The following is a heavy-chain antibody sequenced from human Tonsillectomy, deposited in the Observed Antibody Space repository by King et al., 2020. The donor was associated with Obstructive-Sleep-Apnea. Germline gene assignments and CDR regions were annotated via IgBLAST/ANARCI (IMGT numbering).Heavy chain of an antibody. V-gene: IGHV1-2*02. CDR3: ATVAVATATYFFDY. D-gene: IGHD4-17*01. J-gene: IGHJ4*02. Sequence: QLVQSGAEVKKPGASVKVSCKASGYTFTGYHIHWVRQAPGQGLEWMGWINPNSGGTNFAQKFQGRVTMTRDTSLSTAYMELSRLRSDDTAVYYCATVAVATATYFFDYWGQGTLVTVSS. CDR2: INPNSGGT. CDR1: GYTFTGYH.